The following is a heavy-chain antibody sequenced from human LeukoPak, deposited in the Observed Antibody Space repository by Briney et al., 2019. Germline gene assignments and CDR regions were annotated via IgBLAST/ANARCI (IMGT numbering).Heavy chain of an antibody. D-gene: IGHD3-10*01. V-gene: IGHV1-2*02. Sequence: ASVKVSGKAAGYTFTGYYMHWWRQAPGQGLEWMGWIHPNSGGTNYAQKFQGRVTMTRDTSISTAYMELSRLRSDDAAVYYCARNARSRVRSFGDASWFDPWGQGTLVTVSS. CDR3: ARNARSRVRSFGDASWFDP. CDR2: IHPNSGGT. CDR1: GYTFTGYY. J-gene: IGHJ5*02.